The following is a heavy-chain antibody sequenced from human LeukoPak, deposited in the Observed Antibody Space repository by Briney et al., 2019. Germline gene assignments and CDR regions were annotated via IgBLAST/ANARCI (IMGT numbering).Heavy chain of an antibody. D-gene: IGHD1-14*01. J-gene: IGHJ4*02. Sequence: GGSLRLSCAASGLTFSSHWMHWVRQAPGKGLEWVSGISASGGSTSYADSVRGRFTISRDNSKNTLYVQMNSLRDEDTAVYYCEKDQGGEPPHYLDSGARGPLVPV. CDR1: GLTFSSHW. CDR2: ISASGGST. V-gene: IGHV3-23*01. CDR3: EKDQGGEPPHYLDS.